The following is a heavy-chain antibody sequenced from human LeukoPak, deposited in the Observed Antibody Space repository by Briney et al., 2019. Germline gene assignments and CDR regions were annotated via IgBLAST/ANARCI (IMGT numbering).Heavy chain of an antibody. CDR3: ARGYYDSSGYPSGDY. Sequence: SETLSLTCTVSGGSISSGGYYWSWIRQHPGKGLEWIGYIYYSGSTYYNPSLKSRVTISVDTSKNQFSLKLSSVTAADTAVYYCARGYYDSSGYPSGDYWGQGTLVTVSS. V-gene: IGHV4-31*03. CDR2: IYYSGST. CDR1: GGSISSGGYY. D-gene: IGHD3-22*01. J-gene: IGHJ4*02.